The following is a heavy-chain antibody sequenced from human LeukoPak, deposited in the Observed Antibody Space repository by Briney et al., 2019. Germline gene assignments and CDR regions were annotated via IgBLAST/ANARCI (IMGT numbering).Heavy chain of an antibody. CDR2: IYYSGST. J-gene: IGHJ3*02. V-gene: IGHV4-59*01. CDR1: GGSISSYY. Sequence: SETLSLTCTVSGGSISSYYWSWIRQPPGKGPEWIGYIYYSGSTSYNPSLKSRVTISVDTSRNQFSLKLSSVTAADTAVYYCAREGARWEPSFSAFDIWGQGTMVTVSS. CDR3: AREGARWEPSFSAFDI. D-gene: IGHD1-26*01.